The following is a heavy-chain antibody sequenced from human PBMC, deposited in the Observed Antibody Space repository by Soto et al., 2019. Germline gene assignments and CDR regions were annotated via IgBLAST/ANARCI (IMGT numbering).Heavy chain of an antibody. CDR3: ARRHLGVGEVFFGFFSDGFDP. Sequence: SGPTLVNPTQTLTLTCTFSGFSLSTSGVGVGWIRQPPGKALEWLALIYWDDDKRYSPSLKSRLTITKDTSKNQVVLTMTNMDTVDTATYYCARRHLGVGEVFFGFFSDGFDPWGQGIRVTVSS. V-gene: IGHV2-5*02. CDR2: IYWDDDK. D-gene: IGHD3-16*01. CDR1: GFSLSTSGVG. J-gene: IGHJ5*02.